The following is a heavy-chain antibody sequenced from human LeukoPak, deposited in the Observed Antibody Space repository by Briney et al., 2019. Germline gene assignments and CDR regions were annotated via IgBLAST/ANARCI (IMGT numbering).Heavy chain of an antibody. J-gene: IGHJ4*02. CDR1: GGSISSYY. V-gene: IGHV4-59*01. D-gene: IGHD7-27*01. CDR2: IYYSGST. Sequence: ASETLSLTCTVSGGSISSYYWSWIRQPPGKGLEWIGYIYYSGSTSYNPSLKSRVTISVDTSKNQFSLKLSSVTAADTAVYYCAREKLGFDYWGQGTLVTVSS. CDR3: AREKLGFDY.